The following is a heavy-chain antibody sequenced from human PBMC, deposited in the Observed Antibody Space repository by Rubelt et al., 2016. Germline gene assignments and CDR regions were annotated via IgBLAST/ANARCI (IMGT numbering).Heavy chain of an antibody. J-gene: IGHJ4*02. CDR2: IWYDGSNK. V-gene: IGHV3-33*01. D-gene: IGHD6-19*01. Sequence: TFSSYGMHWVRQAPGKGLEWVAVIWYDGSNKYYADSVKGRFTISRDNSKNTLYLQMNSLRAEDTAVYYCASHSSGWVRYLDYWGQGTLVTVSS. CDR1: TFSSYG. CDR3: ASHSSGWVRYLDY.